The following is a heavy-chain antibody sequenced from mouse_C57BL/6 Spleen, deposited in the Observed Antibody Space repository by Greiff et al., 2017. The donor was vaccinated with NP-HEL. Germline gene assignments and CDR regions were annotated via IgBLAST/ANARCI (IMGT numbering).Heavy chain of an antibody. Sequence: VQLQQSGPELVKPGASVKISCKASGYTFTDYYMNWVKQSHGKSLEWIGDINPNNGGTSYNQKFKGKATLTVDKSSSTAYMELRSLTSEDSAVYYCARGYYDGSSYDAMDYWGQGTSVTVSS. CDR1: GYTFTDYY. V-gene: IGHV1-26*01. J-gene: IGHJ4*01. CDR3: ARGYYDGSSYDAMDY. CDR2: INPNNGGT. D-gene: IGHD1-1*01.